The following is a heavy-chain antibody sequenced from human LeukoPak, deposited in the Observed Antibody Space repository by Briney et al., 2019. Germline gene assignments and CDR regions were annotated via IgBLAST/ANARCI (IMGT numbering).Heavy chain of an antibody. CDR3: ALSRGIVVVPAAISRTYNWFDP. D-gene: IGHD2-2*02. CDR2: IIPIFGTA. V-gene: IGHV1-69*13. Sequence: SVKVSCKASGGTFRSYAISWVRQAPGQGLEWMGGIIPIFGTANYAQKFQGRVTITADESTSTAYMELSSLRSEDTAVYYCALSRGIVVVPAAISRTYNWFDPWGQGTLVTVSS. CDR1: GGTFRSYA. J-gene: IGHJ5*02.